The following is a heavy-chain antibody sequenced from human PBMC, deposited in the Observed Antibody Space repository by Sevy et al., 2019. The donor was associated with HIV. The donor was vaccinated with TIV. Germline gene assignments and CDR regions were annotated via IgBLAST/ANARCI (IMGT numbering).Heavy chain of an antibody. Sequence: GGSLRLSCAASGFTLSSYNMNWVRQAAGKGLECVGRIKSKSDGGTVEHAAPVKGRFTISRDDSKDTLYLQMNSLKTEDTAVYFCITYPRITTTGTGGFDPWGQGTLVTVSS. D-gene: IGHD6-13*01. CDR2: IKSKSDGGTV. V-gene: IGHV3-15*01. CDR1: GFTLSSYN. CDR3: ITYPRITTTGTGGFDP. J-gene: IGHJ5*02.